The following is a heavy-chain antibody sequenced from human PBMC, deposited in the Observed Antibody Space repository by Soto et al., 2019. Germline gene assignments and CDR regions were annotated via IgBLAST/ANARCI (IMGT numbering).Heavy chain of an antibody. V-gene: IGHV3-30-3*01. CDR2: ISYDGSKK. D-gene: IGHD1-26*01. Sequence: QVQLVESGGGVVQPGRSLRLSCAASGFTFSSYAMRWVRQAPGKGLEWVAVISYDGSKKYYADSVKGRFTSSRDNSKNTLYLQINSLRAEDTAMYYCASDNQSGLCAFDYWGKRTMVTVAA. CDR3: ASDNQSGLCAFDY. J-gene: IGHJ3*01. CDR1: GFTFSSYA.